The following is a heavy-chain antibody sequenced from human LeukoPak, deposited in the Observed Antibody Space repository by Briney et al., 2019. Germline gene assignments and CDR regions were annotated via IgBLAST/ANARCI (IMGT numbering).Heavy chain of an antibody. CDR1: SFSISNGFY. V-gene: IGHV4-38-2*02. CDR3: ARDRGGRTGYASGDFDF. Sequence: SETLSLTCVVSSFSISNGFYWVWIRQPPGKGLEWIGNVFYSGVAYYNPSLMSRVTISVDTSKNQFSLKLNSVTAADTAVYYCARDRGGRTGYASGDFDFWGQGVLVTVSS. CDR2: VFYSGVA. J-gene: IGHJ4*02. D-gene: IGHD5-12*01.